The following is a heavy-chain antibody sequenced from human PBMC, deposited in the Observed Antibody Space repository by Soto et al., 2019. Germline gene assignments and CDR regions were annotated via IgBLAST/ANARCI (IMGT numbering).Heavy chain of an antibody. Sequence: SETLSLTCTVSGGSISSYYWSWIRQPPGKGLEWIGYIYYSGSTNYNPSLKSRVTISVDTSKNQFSLKLSSVTAADTAVYYCARDRTPRYCSGGSCYSDAFDIWGQGKMVTVSS. D-gene: IGHD2-15*01. CDR3: ARDRTPRYCSGGSCYSDAFDI. CDR1: GGSISSYY. J-gene: IGHJ3*02. CDR2: IYYSGST. V-gene: IGHV4-59*01.